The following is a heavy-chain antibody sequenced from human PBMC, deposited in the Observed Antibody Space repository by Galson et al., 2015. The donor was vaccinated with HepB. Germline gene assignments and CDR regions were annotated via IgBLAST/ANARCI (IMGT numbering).Heavy chain of an antibody. D-gene: IGHD3-16*01. V-gene: IGHV5-51*01. CDR2: IHPGDSDA. J-gene: IGHJ2*01. CDR3: ARRRGGSPRIYWYFDL. CDR1: GYSFTSYW. Sequence: QSGAEVKKPGESLKISCKGSGYSFTSYWIGWVRQMPGKGLEWMGIIHPGDSDARYSPSFQGQVTISADKSISTAYLQWSSLKASDTAMYYCARRRGGSPRIYWYFDLWGQGTLVTVSS.